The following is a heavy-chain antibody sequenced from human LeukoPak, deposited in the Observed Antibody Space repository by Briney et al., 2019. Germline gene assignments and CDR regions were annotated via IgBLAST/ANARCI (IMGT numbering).Heavy chain of an antibody. J-gene: IGHJ5*02. CDR3: ARRFIFGVVTVAINWFDP. V-gene: IGHV4-39*01. D-gene: IGHD3-3*02. Sequence: SETLSLTCTVSGGSISSSSYYWGWIRQPPGKGLEWIGSIYYSGSTYYNPSLKSRVTISVDTSKNQFSLKLSSVTAADTAVYYCARRFIFGVVTVAINWFDPWGQGTLVTVSS. CDR1: GGSISSSSYY. CDR2: IYYSGST.